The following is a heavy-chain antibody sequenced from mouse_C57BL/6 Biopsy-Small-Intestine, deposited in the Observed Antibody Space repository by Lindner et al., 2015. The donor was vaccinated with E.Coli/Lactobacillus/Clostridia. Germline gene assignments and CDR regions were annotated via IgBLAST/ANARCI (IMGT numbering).Heavy chain of an antibody. CDR2: IYPGDGDT. CDR3: ARSYYDTLDY. D-gene: IGHD2-4*01. V-gene: IGHV1-82*01. J-gene: IGHJ2*01. Sequence: VQLQESGPELVKPGASVKISCKASGYAFSSSWMNWVKQRPGKGLEWIGRIYPGDGDTNYNGKFKGKATLTADKSSSTAYMQLNSLTSEDSAVYFCARSYYDTLDYWGQGATLTVSS. CDR1: GYAFSSSW.